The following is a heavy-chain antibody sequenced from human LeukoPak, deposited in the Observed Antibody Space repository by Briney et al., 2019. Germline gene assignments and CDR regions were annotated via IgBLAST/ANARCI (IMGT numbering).Heavy chain of an antibody. J-gene: IGHJ4*02. CDR1: GFTFSTYS. Sequence: GGSLRLSCAASGFTFSTYSMNWVRQAPGKGLEWVSSIVGSSTSIYYAGSVQGRFTISRDNAKNSLYLQMTSLRAEDTAVYYCAREEGKQQMEAFDYWGQGTLVTVSS. D-gene: IGHD6-13*01. CDR2: IVGSSTSI. CDR3: AREEGKQQMEAFDY. V-gene: IGHV3-21*01.